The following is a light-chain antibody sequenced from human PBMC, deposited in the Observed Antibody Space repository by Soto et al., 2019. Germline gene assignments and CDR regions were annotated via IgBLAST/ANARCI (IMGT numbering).Light chain of an antibody. CDR2: DAS. Sequence: EIVLTQSPATLSLSPGERATLSCRASQSVGSYLAWYQQKPGQSPRLLIYDASNRATGIPARFSGSGSGTDLTLTISSLEPEDCAVYYCQQRSNWPPNTFGQGTKLEIK. CDR3: QQRSNWPPNT. CDR1: QSVGSY. J-gene: IGKJ2*01. V-gene: IGKV3-11*01.